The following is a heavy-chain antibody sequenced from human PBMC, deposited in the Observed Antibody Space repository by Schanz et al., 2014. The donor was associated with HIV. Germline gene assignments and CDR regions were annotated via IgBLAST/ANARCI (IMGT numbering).Heavy chain of an antibody. CDR2: SRVKSDSYAT. D-gene: IGHD4-17*01. Sequence: VQLVESGGGVVQPGRSLRLSCAASGFTFDSYGIHWVRQAPGKGLEWVARSRVKSDSYATEYAASVTGRFTISRDDSKNSVYLQMNSLNIEDTAVYYCRGYRFYYGVDFWGQGTLVTVSS. CDR1: GFTFDSYG. J-gene: IGHJ4*02. V-gene: IGHV3-72*01. CDR3: RGYRFYYGVDF.